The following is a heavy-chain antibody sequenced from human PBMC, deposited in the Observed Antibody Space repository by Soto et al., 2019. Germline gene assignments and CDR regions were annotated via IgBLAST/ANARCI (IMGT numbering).Heavy chain of an antibody. V-gene: IGHV1-8*01. CDR3: ERGNPFNYAGFDV. CDR2: MNAKSGDT. J-gene: IGHJ6*02. CDR1: GYPFSDFD. Sequence: XSVKVACTASGYPFSDFDSNWLRRAAGQGPEWMGWMNAKSGDTFSAQRLQGKFNMTWDTSLSTAYMEVGSLTSDDAAIYYCERGNPFNYAGFDVWGQGTTVTVSS. D-gene: IGHD3-16*01.